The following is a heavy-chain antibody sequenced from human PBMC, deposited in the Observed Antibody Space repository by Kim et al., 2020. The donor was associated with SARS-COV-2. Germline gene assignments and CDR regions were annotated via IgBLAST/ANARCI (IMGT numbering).Heavy chain of an antibody. CDR3: ARMLTVAATGDS. D-gene: IGHD6-19*01. CDR2: ISYSGST. J-gene: IGHJ5*01. CDR1: GGSIISRSYY. V-gene: IGHV4-39*01. Sequence: SETLSLTCIVSGGSIISRSYYWGWIRQPPGQGLEWIGSISYSGSTYYNPSLKSRLTMSVDTSKNQFPLNLNSVTAADTAVYYCARMLTVAATGDSWGQGTLVTVSS.